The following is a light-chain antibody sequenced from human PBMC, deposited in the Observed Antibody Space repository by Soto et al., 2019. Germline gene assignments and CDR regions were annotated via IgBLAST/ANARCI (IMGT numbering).Light chain of an antibody. CDR1: QSVSSS. Sequence: EIVLTQSPATLSLSPGERATLSCRASQSVSSSLAWYQQKPGRAPRLLIYDASNRATGIPARFSGSGSGTDFTLTISSLEPEDFAVYYCQQRSNWPPLTFGQGTRLEIK. CDR2: DAS. J-gene: IGKJ5*01. CDR3: QQRSNWPPLT. V-gene: IGKV3-11*01.